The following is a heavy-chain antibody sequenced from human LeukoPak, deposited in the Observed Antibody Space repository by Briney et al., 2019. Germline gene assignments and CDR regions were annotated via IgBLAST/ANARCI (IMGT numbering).Heavy chain of an antibody. V-gene: IGHV3-23*01. CDR3: AKQAPMVRALRDYFDY. CDR2: ISGSGGST. D-gene: IGHD3-10*01. Sequence: GGSLRLSCAASGFTFSSYAMSWVRQAPGKGLERVSAISGSGGSTYYADSVKGRFTISRDNSKNTLYLQMNSLRAEDTAVYYCAKQAPMVRALRDYFDYWGQGTLVTVSS. J-gene: IGHJ4*02. CDR1: GFTFSSYA.